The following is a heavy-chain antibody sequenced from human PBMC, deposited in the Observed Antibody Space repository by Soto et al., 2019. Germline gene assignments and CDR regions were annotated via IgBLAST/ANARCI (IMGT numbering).Heavy chain of an antibody. Sequence: QLQLQESGPGLVKPSETLSLTCTVSGGSISSSSYYWGWIRQPPGKGLERIGSNYYSGSTCYNPSLKRRATILVDTSNNRFSRKLSCVSGGDTAVDYCVRLSGYDYIGVAERDGGVSYWGQGALVTVS. J-gene: IGHJ4*02. V-gene: IGHV4-39*01. CDR3: VRLSGYDYIGVAERDGGVSY. CDR1: GGSISSSSYY. D-gene: IGHD3-16*01. CDR2: NYYSGST.